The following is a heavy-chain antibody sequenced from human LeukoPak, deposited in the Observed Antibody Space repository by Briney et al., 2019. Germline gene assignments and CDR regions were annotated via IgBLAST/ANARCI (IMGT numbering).Heavy chain of an antibody. CDR2: ISSSSSYV. D-gene: IGHD3-3*01. CDR1: GFTFSSYS. V-gene: IGHV3-21*01. CDR3: AREGNYDFWSGYLDYYYYGMDV. Sequence: GGSLRLSCAASGFTFSSYSMNWVRQAPGKGLEWVSSISSSSSYVYYADSVKGRFTISRDNAKNSLYLQMNSLRAEDTAVYYCAREGNYDFWSGYLDYYYYGMDVWGQGTTVTVSS. J-gene: IGHJ6*02.